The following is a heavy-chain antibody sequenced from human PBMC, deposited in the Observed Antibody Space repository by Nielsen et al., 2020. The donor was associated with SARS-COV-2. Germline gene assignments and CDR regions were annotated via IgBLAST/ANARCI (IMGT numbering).Heavy chain of an antibody. CDR1: GFTFSFYD. J-gene: IGHJ4*02. V-gene: IGHV3-33*06. CDR2: MWADGATE. CDR3: AKDLGPDAGYTVFNDYFDN. D-gene: IGHD5/OR15-5a*01. Sequence: GESLKISCAASGFTFSFYDIHWVRQVPGEGLEWVAVMWADGATEHYAESVKGRFTVSRDASKNTVYLQMNSLRAADSAVYYCAKDLGPDAGYTVFNDYFDNWGQGTLVTVSS.